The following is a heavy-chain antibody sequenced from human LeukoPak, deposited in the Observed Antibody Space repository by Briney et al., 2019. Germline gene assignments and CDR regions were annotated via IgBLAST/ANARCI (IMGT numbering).Heavy chain of an antibody. Sequence: GASVKVSCKASGYTFTSYYMHWVRQATGQGLEWMGWMNPNSGNTGYAQKFQGRVTMTRNTSISTAYMELSSLRSEDTAVYYCARAEGRYYYIIAYWGQGTLVTVSS. J-gene: IGHJ4*02. V-gene: IGHV1-8*02. CDR1: GYTFTSYY. CDR2: MNPNSGNT. D-gene: IGHD3-10*01. CDR3: ARAEGRYYYIIAY.